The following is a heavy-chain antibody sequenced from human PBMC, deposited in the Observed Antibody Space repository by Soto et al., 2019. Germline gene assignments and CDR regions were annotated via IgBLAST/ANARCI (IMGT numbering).Heavy chain of an antibody. Sequence: QVQLVESGGGVVQPGRSLKLSCAASGFTFSSYAMHWVRQAPGKGLEWVAVISYDGSNKYYADSVKGRFTISRDNSKNTVYLQMNSLRAEDTAVYYCARDNSPYSSGWHNRHFDYWGQGTLVTVSS. CDR1: GFTFSSYA. D-gene: IGHD6-19*01. CDR3: ARDNSPYSSGWHNRHFDY. J-gene: IGHJ4*02. CDR2: ISYDGSNK. V-gene: IGHV3-30-3*01.